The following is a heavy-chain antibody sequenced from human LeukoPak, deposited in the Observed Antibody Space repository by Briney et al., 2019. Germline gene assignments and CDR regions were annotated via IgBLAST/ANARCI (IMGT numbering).Heavy chain of an antibody. J-gene: IGHJ4*02. D-gene: IGHD3-3*01. CDR3: ARSTTIFGVVILEYYFDY. V-gene: IGHV2-26*01. Sequence: SGPTLVNTTETLTLTCTVSGFSLSNARMGVSWICQPPGKALEWLAHIFSNDEKSYSTSLKSRLTISKDTSKSQVVLTMTNMDPVDTATYYCARSTTIFGVVILEYYFDYWGQGTLVTVSS. CDR1: GFSLSNARMG. CDR2: IFSNDEK.